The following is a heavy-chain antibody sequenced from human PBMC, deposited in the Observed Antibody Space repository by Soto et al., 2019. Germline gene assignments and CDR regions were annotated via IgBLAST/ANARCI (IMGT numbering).Heavy chain of an antibody. Sequence: SETLSLTCTVSDGSLSPSYWSWIRQPPGKGLEWIGYIYYAGTTTYNPSLQSRVSISLDTSKNEVSLKLTSVTAADTAVYFCARLGAFYQAMDSWGQGTLVTVSS. J-gene: IGHJ1*01. V-gene: IGHV4-59*08. CDR1: DGSLSPSY. CDR2: IYYAGTT. CDR3: ARLGAFYQAMDS. D-gene: IGHD2-2*01.